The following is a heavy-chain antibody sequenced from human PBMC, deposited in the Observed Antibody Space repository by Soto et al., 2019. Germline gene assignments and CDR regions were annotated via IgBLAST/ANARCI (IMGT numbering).Heavy chain of an antibody. CDR1: GFTFSSYW. D-gene: IGHD1-7*01. CDR2: IKQDGSEK. V-gene: IGHV3-7*05. CDR3: ARVAEDPELPDYYFDY. J-gene: IGHJ4*02. Sequence: HPGGSLRLSCAASGFTFSSYWMSWVRQAPGKGLEWVANIKQDGSEKYYVDSVKGRFTISRDNAKNSLYLQMNSLRAEDTAVYYCARVAEDPELPDYYFDYWGQGTLVTVSS.